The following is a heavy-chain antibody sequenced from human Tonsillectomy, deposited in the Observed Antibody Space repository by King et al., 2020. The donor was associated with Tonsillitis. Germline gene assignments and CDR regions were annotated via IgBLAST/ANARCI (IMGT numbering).Heavy chain of an antibody. D-gene: IGHD3-3*01. CDR3: TTDPRFLEWLLSPFDY. Sequence: VQLVESGGGLVKPGGSLRLSCAASGLIFSYAWMSWVRQAPGKGLEWVGRIKSKTDGGTTDYASPLKGRFTISRDDYKNTLYLQMNSLKTEDTAVYYCTTDPRFLEWLLSPFDYWGQGTLVTVSS. V-gene: IGHV3-15*01. CDR1: GLIFSYAW. CDR2: IKSKTDGGTT. J-gene: IGHJ4*02.